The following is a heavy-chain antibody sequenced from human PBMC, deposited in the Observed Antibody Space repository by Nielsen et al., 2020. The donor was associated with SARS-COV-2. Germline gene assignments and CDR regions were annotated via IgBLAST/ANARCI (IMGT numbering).Heavy chain of an antibody. J-gene: IGHJ6*02. CDR1: GFTVSSNY. CDR3: ARDGLHVDTAMVTWFYYYGMDV. Sequence: GESLKISCAASGFTVSSNYMSWVRQAPGKGLEWVALIYSGGKTYYADSVKGRFTISRDNAKNSLYLQMNSLRAEDTAVYYCARDGLHVDTAMVTWFYYYGMDVWGQGTTVTVSS. D-gene: IGHD5-18*01. V-gene: IGHV3-66*01. CDR2: IYSGGKT.